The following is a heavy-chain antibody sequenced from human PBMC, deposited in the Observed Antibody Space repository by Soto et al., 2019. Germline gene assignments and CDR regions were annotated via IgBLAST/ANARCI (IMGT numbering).Heavy chain of an antibody. CDR2: ISSTTNYI. CDR1: GFTFTRYS. Sequence: LRLSCAASGFTFTRYSMNWVRQAPGKGLEWVSSISSTTNYIYYGDSMKGRFTISRDNAKNSLYLEMNSLRAEDTAVYYCARESEDLTSNFDYWGQGTMVTVSS. J-gene: IGHJ4*02. V-gene: IGHV3-21*06. CDR3: ARESEDLTSNFDY.